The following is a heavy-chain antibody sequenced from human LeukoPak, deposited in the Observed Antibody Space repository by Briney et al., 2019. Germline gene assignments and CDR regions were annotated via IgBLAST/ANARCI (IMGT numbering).Heavy chain of an antibody. CDR1: GGSISSYY. Sequence: SETLSLTCTVSGGSISSYYWSWIRQPAGKGLEWIGRIYTSGSTNYNPSLKSRVTMSVDTSKNQFSLKLSSVTAADTAVYYCAREVELRPIMHNWFDPWGQGTLVTVSS. D-gene: IGHD1-7*01. V-gene: IGHV4-4*07. CDR3: AREVELRPIMHNWFDP. CDR2: IYTSGST. J-gene: IGHJ5*02.